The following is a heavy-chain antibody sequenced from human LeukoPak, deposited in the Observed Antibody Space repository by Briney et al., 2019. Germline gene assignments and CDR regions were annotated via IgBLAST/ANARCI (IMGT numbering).Heavy chain of an antibody. CDR2: RRFDGSKK. D-gene: IGHD3-22*01. Sequence: GGSLRLSCEASGFTLRTYGMHWVRQAPGKGLEWVAFRRFDGSKKEYVESVKGRFTISRDNSKNTLYLQMNSLRGADTAVYYCAKDWGYYDSRAISDWGQGTLVIVSS. J-gene: IGHJ4*02. CDR3: AKDWGYYDSRAISD. V-gene: IGHV3-30*02. CDR1: GFTLRTYG.